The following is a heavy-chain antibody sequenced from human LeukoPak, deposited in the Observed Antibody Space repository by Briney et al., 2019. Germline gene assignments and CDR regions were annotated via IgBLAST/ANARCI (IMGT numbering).Heavy chain of an antibody. D-gene: IGHD2/OR15-2a*01. V-gene: IGHV3-23*01. CDR2: ISGSGDST. Sequence: GGSLRLSCAASGFTFSSYAMNWVRQAPGKWLECISAISGSGDSTHYADSVKGRFTISRDNSKNTLYLQMNSLRAEDTAVYYCARNVSGQYFDIWGRGTLVTVSS. J-gene: IGHJ2*01. CDR3: ARNVSGQYFDI. CDR1: GFTFSSYA.